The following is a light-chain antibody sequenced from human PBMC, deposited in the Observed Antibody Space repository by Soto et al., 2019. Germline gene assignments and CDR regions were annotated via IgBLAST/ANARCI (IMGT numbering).Light chain of an antibody. V-gene: IGKV3-20*01. CDR2: GAS. J-gene: IGKJ1*01. CDR3: HQYDSWT. Sequence: EDVLTQSPGTLSLSPGERATLSCRASQNINNNYLAWYQRKPGQAPRLLIYGASSRATGIPDRFSGSGSGTDFTLTISRLEPEDFAVYYCHQYDSWTFGQGTKVDI. CDR1: QNINNNY.